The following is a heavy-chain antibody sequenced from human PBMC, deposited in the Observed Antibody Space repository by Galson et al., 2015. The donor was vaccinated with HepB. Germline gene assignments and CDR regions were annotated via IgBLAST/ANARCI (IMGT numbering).Heavy chain of an antibody. CDR3: ARDPYGRSGYYMDV. CDR2: IWYDGSNK. V-gene: IGHV3-33*08. CDR1: GFTFSSYG. Sequence: SLRLSCAASGFTFSSYGMHWVRQAPGKGLEWVAVIWYDGSNKYYADSVKGRFTISRDNSKNTLYLQMNSLRAEDTAVYYCARDPYGRSGYYMDVWGKGTTVTVSS. J-gene: IGHJ6*03. D-gene: IGHD4-17*01.